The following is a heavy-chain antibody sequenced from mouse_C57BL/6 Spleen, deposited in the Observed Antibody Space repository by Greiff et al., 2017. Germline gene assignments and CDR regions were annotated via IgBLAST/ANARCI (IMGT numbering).Heavy chain of an antibody. D-gene: IGHD1-1*01. J-gene: IGHJ2*01. CDR2: IDPSDSEP. CDR1: GYTFTSYW. V-gene: IGHV1-52*01. CDR3: AISYDGSSYNFDS. Sequence: VQLQQPGAELVRPGSSVKLSCKASGYTFTSYWMHWVKQRPIQGLEWIGNIDPSDSEPHYNQKFKDKATLTVDKSSSTAYMQLSSLTSEDSAVYYCAISYDGSSYNFDSWGQGTTLTVSS.